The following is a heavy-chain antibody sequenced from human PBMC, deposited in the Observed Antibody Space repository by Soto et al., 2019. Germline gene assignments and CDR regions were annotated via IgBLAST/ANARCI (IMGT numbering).Heavy chain of an antibody. CDR3: ARGGSGSLTFDY. D-gene: IGHD3-10*01. V-gene: IGHV3-21*01. J-gene: IGHJ4*02. Sequence: GSLRLSCAASGFTFRSYSMNCARQAPGKGLEWVSSVSSSSSYIYYADSVKGRFTISRDNAKNSLYLQMNSLRAEDTAVYYCARGGSGSLTFDYWGQGTLVTVSS. CDR2: VSSSSSYI. CDR1: GFTFRSYS.